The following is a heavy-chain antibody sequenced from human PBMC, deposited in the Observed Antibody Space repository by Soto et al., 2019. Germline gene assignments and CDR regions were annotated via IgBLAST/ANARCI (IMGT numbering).Heavy chain of an antibody. CDR3: AKRGPTLVTPLDY. V-gene: IGHV3-48*01. CDR2: ISIGGTTI. J-gene: IGHJ4*02. CDR1: GFTFRNYN. D-gene: IGHD6-13*01. Sequence: GGSLRLSCAASGFTFRNYNMNWVRQAPGKGLEWVSHISIGGTTIDYADSVKGRFTISRDNSKNTLYLQMNSLRAEDTAVYYCAKRGPTLVTPLDYWGQGTLVTVSS.